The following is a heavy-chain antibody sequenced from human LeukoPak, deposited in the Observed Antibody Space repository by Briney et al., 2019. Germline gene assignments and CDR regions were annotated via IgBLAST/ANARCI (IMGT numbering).Heavy chain of an antibody. V-gene: IGHV3-48*04. Sequence: GGSLRLSCAASGFTFSSYSMNWVRQAPGKGLEWVSYISSSSSTIYCADSVKGRFTISRDNAKNSLYLQMNSLRAEDTAVYYCARVIIAARGPGGFDPWGQGTLVTVSS. D-gene: IGHD6-6*01. CDR2: ISSSSSTI. CDR1: GFTFSSYS. J-gene: IGHJ5*02. CDR3: ARVIIAARGPGGFDP.